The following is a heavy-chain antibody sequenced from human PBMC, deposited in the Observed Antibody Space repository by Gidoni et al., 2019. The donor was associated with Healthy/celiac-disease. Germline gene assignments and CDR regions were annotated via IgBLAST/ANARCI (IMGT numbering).Heavy chain of an antibody. CDR3: AKDTEYSSSSGYFQH. CDR1: GFTFDDYA. D-gene: IGHD6-6*01. J-gene: IGHJ1*01. CDR2: ISWNSGSI. Sequence: DVQLVESGGGLVQPGRSLRLSCAASGFTFDDYAMHWVRQAPGKGLEWVSGISWNSGSIGYADSVKGRFTISRDNAKNSLYLQMNSLRAEDTALYYCAKDTEYSSSSGYFQHWGQGTLVTVSS. V-gene: IGHV3-9*01.